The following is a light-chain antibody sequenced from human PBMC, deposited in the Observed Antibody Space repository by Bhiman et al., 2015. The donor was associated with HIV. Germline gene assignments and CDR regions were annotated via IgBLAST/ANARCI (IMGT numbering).Light chain of an antibody. CDR1: SSDVGGHDF. CDR3: TSYTVSASFV. J-gene: IGLJ1*01. Sequence: QSALTQPRSVSGSPGQSVTISCSGTSSDVGGHDFVSWYQLHPGKAPKVIIYDVTQRPSGVPDRFSGSKSGYTASLTISGLQAEDEADYYCTSYTVSASFVFGGATKVTVL. V-gene: IGLV2-11*01. CDR2: DVT.